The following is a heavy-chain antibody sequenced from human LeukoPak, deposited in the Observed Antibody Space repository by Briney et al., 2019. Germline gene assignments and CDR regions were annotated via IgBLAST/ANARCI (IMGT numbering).Heavy chain of an antibody. J-gene: IGHJ1*01. CDR2: IKSKTDGGTI. Sequence: GGSLRLSCAASGFTVDTVYMSWVRQAPGKGLEWVGRIKSKTDGGTIDYAAPVKGRFTISRDDSKDTLFLQMNSLKTEDTAVYYCTTDLSELDDSGYYAKYFHHWGQGTLVSVSS. D-gene: IGHD3-22*01. CDR3: TTDLSELDDSGYYAKYFHH. V-gene: IGHV3-15*01. CDR1: GFTVDTVY.